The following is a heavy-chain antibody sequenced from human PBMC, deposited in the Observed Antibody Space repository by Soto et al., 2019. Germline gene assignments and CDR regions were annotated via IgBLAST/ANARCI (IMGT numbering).Heavy chain of an antibody. J-gene: IGHJ6*02. CDR3: ARRLVVPAATPSLGMDV. CDR1: GFTFSAYY. V-gene: IGHV3-11*04. Sequence: QVQLVESGGGLVKPGGSLRLSCAASGFTFSAYYMSWIRQAPGKGLEWVSYISSSGSTIYYADSVKGRFTISRDNAKNSLYLQMNSLRAEDTAVYYCARRLVVPAATPSLGMDVWGQGTTVTVSS. CDR2: ISSSGSTI. D-gene: IGHD2-2*01.